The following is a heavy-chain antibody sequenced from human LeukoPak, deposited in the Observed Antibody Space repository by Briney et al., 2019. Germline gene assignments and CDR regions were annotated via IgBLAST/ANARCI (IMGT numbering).Heavy chain of an antibody. CDR2: ISSSGSTI. D-gene: IGHD6-19*01. CDR3: AREAVAGXFDY. J-gene: IGHJ4*02. Sequence: PGGSLRLSCAASGFTFSSYEMNWVRQAPGKGLEWVSYISSSGSTIYYADSVKGRFTISRDNAKNSLYCQMNILRAEDTAIYYCAREAVAGXFDYWGXGTLVTVSS. V-gene: IGHV3-48*03. CDR1: GFTFSSYE.